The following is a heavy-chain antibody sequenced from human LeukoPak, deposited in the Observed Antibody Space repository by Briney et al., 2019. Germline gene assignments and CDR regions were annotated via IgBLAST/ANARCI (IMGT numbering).Heavy chain of an antibody. J-gene: IGHJ5*02. CDR2: ISGDGGST. D-gene: IGHD2-21*02. CDR3: AKDISYCGCDCYLPAYNWFDP. CDR1: GFTFYDYA. Sequence: GGSLRLSCAASGFTFYDYAMHWVRQAPGKGLEWVSLISGDGGSTYYADSVKGRFTISRDNSKNSLYLQMNSLRNEDTALYYCAKDISYCGCDCYLPAYNWFDPWGQGTLVTVSS. V-gene: IGHV3-43*02.